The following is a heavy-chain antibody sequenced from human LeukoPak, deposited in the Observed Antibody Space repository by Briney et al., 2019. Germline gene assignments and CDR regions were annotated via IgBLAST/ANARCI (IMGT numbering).Heavy chain of an antibody. CDR3: ARDGGPYYDFWSGYYGYYYGMDV. J-gene: IGHJ6*02. CDR2: IIPIFGTA. Sequence: SVKVSCKASGGTFSTYAISWVRQAPGQGLEWMGGIIPIFGTANYAQKFQGRATITADESTSTAYMELSSLRSEDTAVYYCARDGGPYYDFWSGYYGYYYGMDVWGQGTTVAVSS. V-gene: IGHV1-69*13. CDR1: GGTFSTYA. D-gene: IGHD3-3*01.